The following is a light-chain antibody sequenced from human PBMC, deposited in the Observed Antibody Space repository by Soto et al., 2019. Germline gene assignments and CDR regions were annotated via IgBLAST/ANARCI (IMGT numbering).Light chain of an antibody. V-gene: IGLV2-14*03. CDR2: DVS. Sequence: QPVLTQPASVSGSPGQSITISCTGTSSDVGLYNYVSWYRHLPGKAPELIIYDVSNRPSGVSNRFSGSKSANTASLTISGLQAEDEADYYCNSYTSSGTYVFGTGNKLTVL. CDR3: NSYTSSGTYV. CDR1: SSDVGLYNY. J-gene: IGLJ1*01.